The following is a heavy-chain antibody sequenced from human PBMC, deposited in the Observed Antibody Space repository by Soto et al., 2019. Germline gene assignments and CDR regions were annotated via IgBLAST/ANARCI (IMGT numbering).Heavy chain of an antibody. Sequence: ASVKVSCKASGDTFTSYDINWVRQATGQGLEWMGWMNPNSGNTGYAQKFQGRVTMTRNTSISTAYMELSSLRSEDTAVYYCARGRGAYYDFWSGYSRDPLDYWGQGTLVTVSS. D-gene: IGHD3-3*01. J-gene: IGHJ4*02. CDR2: MNPNSGNT. CDR1: GDTFTSYD. V-gene: IGHV1-8*01. CDR3: ARGRGAYYDFWSGYSRDPLDY.